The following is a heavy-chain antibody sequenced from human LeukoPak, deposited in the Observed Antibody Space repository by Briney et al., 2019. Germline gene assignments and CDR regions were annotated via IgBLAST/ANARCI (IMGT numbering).Heavy chain of an antibody. D-gene: IGHD3-22*01. CDR1: GGTFSSYA. V-gene: IGHV1-69*13. Sequence: ASVKVSCKASGGTFSSYAISWVRQAPGQGLEWMGGIIPIFGTANYAQKFQGRVTITADESTSTAYMELSTLRSEDTAVYYCARESVVIHALDIWGQGTMVTVSS. CDR2: IIPIFGTA. CDR3: ARESVVIHALDI. J-gene: IGHJ3*02.